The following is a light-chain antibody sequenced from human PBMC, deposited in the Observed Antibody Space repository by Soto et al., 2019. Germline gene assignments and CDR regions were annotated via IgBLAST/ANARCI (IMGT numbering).Light chain of an antibody. CDR1: QTVSSTY. Sequence: EIVLTQSPGTLSLSPGERATLSCMASQTVSSTYLAWYQQKPGQAPRLLIYGASSRATGIPDRFSGSGSGTDFTLTISRLEPEDFAVYYCQQYGSSPFTVGPGTKVDIK. J-gene: IGKJ3*01. CDR2: GAS. V-gene: IGKV3-20*01. CDR3: QQYGSSPFT.